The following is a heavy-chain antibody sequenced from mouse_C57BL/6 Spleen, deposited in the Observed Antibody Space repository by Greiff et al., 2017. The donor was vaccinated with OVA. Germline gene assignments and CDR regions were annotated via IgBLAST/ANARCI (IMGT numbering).Heavy chain of an antibody. J-gene: IGHJ3*01. Sequence: QVQLQQSGAELMKPGASVKLSCKATGYTFTGYWIEWVKQRPGHGLEWIGEILPGSGSTNYNEKFKGKATFTADTSSNTAYMQLSSLTTEDSAIYYCAIPFITTVVGPFAYWGQGTLVTVSA. CDR1: GYTFTGYW. V-gene: IGHV1-9*01. CDR2: ILPGSGST. D-gene: IGHD1-1*01. CDR3: AIPFITTVVGPFAY.